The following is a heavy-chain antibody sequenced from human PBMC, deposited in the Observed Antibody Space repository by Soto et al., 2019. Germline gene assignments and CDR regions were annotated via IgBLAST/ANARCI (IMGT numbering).Heavy chain of an antibody. D-gene: IGHD3-22*01. CDR1: GGSISSGDYY. CDR3: ARAMIVEQYYYGMDV. Sequence: SETLSLTCTVSGGSISSGDYYWSWIRQPPGKGLEWIGYIYYSGSTYYNPSLKSRVTISVDTSKNQFSLKLSSVTAADTAVYYCARAMIVEQYYYGMDVWGQGTTVTVSS. J-gene: IGHJ6*02. CDR2: IYYSGST. V-gene: IGHV4-30-4*01.